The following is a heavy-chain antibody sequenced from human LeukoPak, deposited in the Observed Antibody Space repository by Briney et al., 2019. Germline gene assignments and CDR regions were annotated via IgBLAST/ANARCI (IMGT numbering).Heavy chain of an antibody. J-gene: IGHJ4*02. D-gene: IGHD3-10*01. CDR1: GSTFSSYN. CDR2: ISSSGSTI. V-gene: IGHV3-48*02. CDR3: ARLEYYYVSGNYYKLFDY. Sequence: PGGSLRLSCAASGSTFSSYNMNWVRQAREKGLEWVSDISSSGSTIYFADSVKGRFTISRDNAKNSLYLQMNSLRDEDTAVYYCARLEYYYVSGNYYKLFDYWGQGTLVTVCS.